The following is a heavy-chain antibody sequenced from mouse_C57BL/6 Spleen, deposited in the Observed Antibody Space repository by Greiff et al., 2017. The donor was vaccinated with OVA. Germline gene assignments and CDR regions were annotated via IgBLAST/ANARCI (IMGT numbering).Heavy chain of an antibody. CDR1: GYTFTGYC. CDR2: INPSNGGT. D-gene: IGHD2-4*01. Sequence: VQLQQPGTELVKPGASVKLSCKASGYTFTGYCMHWVKQRPGQGLEWIGNINPSNGGTNYNEKFKGKATLTVDKSSSTAYMQLRSLTSEDSAVYYCARRDYYYAMDYWGQGTSVTVSS. J-gene: IGHJ4*01. V-gene: IGHV1-53*01. CDR3: ARRDYYYAMDY.